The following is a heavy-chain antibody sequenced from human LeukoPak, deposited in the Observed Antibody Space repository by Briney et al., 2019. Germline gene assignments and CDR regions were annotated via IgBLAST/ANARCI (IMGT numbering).Heavy chain of an antibody. CDR3: ARVRGFSRSYPFDY. D-gene: IGHD1-26*01. CDR2: IYYSGST. CDR1: GGSISSYY. Sequence: SETLSLTCTVSGGSISSYYWSWIRQPPGKGLEWIGYIYYSGSTNYNPSLKSRVTISVDTSKNQFSLKLSSVTAADTAVYYCARVRGFSRSYPFDYWGQGTLVTVSS. V-gene: IGHV4-59*01. J-gene: IGHJ4*02.